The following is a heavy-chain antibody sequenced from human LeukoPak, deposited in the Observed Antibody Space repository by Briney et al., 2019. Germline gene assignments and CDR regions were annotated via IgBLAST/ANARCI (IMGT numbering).Heavy chain of an antibody. CDR1: GFKFSDYG. CDR2: IRYDESNK. J-gene: IGHJ3*02. V-gene: IGHV3-30*02. CDR3: ATSRQGYMGSFDM. D-gene: IGHD5-24*01. Sequence: GGSLRLSCVASGFKFSDYGMHWVRQAPGKGLEWVAFIRYDESNKYYVDSVKGRFTISRDNSRNTLYLQMNSLRPDDTAVYHCATSRQGYMGSFDMWGQGTMVIVSS.